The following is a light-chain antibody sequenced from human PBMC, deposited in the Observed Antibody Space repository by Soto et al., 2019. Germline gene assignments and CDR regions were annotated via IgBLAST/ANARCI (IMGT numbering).Light chain of an antibody. J-gene: IGKJ5*01. V-gene: IGKV1-33*01. CDR1: QDINKY. CDR2: DAS. Sequence: DIQMTQSPSSLSASVGDRVTITCQASQDINKYLNWYQQKPGKAPKLLIYDASSLETGVPPRFSGSGSETDFTFTITSLQPEDIDTYYCQQYKRFPPSFGQGTRLEIK. CDR3: QQYKRFPPS.